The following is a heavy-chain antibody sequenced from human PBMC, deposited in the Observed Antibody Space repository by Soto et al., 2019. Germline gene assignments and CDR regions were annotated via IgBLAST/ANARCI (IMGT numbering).Heavy chain of an antibody. CDR1: GGSISSYY. D-gene: IGHD6-13*01. CDR3: ARSGSSSWSLSYYYYGMDV. J-gene: IGHJ6*02. CDR2: IYYSGST. Sequence: SETLSLTCTVYGGSISSYYWSWIRQPPGKGLEWIGYIYYSGSTNYNPSLKSRVTISVDTSKNQFSLKLSSVTAADTAVYYCARSGSSSWSLSYYYYGMDVWGQGTTVTVSS. V-gene: IGHV4-59*01.